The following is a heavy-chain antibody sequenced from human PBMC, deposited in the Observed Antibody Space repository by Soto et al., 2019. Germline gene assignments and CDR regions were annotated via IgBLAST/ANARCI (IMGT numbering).Heavy chain of an antibody. Sequence: GSLRLSCAASGFPFNNYDMLWVRQAPGKGLEWVSVIYSGGSTYYADSVKGRFTISRHNSKNTLYLQMNSLRAEDTAVYYCARVSSGYYYLLFDYWGQGTLVTVSS. CDR1: GFPFNNYD. CDR2: IYSGGST. J-gene: IGHJ4*02. CDR3: ARVSSGYYYLLFDY. V-gene: IGHV3-53*04. D-gene: IGHD3-22*01.